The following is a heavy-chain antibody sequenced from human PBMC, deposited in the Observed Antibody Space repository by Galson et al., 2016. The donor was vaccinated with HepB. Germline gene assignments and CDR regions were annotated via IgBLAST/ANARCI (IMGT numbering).Heavy chain of an antibody. Sequence: LSLTCTVSGGSISSSSYYWGWVRQAPGKGLEWVSYITSSGSTTYYADSVKGRFTISRDNAKNSLYLQMNSLRAEDTAVYFCVRDVLGGCFDSWGQGTLLTVSS. D-gene: IGHD3-10*01. CDR1: GGSISSSSYY. CDR2: ITSSGSTT. J-gene: IGHJ4*02. CDR3: VRDVLGGCFDS. V-gene: IGHV3-48*03.